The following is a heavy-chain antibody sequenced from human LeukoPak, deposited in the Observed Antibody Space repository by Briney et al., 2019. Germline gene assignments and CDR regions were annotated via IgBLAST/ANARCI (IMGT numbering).Heavy chain of an antibody. D-gene: IGHD3-3*01. V-gene: IGHV4-30-4*01. CDR1: GGCISSGDYY. J-gene: IGHJ6*02. CDR2: IYYSGST. CDR3: ARGRRDIWSGAYGMDV. Sequence: SQTLSLTCTVSGGCISSGDYYWSWIRQPPGKGLEWIGYIYYSGSTYYNPSLKSRVTISVDTSKNQFSLKLSSVTAADTAVYYCARGRRDIWSGAYGMDVWGQGTTVTVSS.